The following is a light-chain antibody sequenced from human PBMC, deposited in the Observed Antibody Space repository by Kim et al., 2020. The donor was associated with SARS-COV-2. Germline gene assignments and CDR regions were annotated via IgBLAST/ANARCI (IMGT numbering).Light chain of an antibody. J-gene: IGLJ1*01. V-gene: IGLV2-8*01. Sequence: GQSVTISCTGTSSDVGGYNYVSWYQQHPGKAPKLMISEVSKRPSGVPDRFSGSKSDNTASLTVSGLQAEDEADYYCSSYAGSSNFVFGTGTKVTVL. CDR3: SSYAGSSNFV. CDR2: EVS. CDR1: SSDVGGYNY.